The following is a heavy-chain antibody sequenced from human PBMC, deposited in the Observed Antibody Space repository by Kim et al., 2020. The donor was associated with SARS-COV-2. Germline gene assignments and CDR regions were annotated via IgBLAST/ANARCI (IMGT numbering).Heavy chain of an antibody. J-gene: IGHJ3*02. CDR3: ARGWAFDI. Sequence: EGSSTAYADSVKGRFSISRDNAKNTLYLQMNSLRAEDTAVYYCARGWAFDIWGQGTMVTVSS. CDR2: EGSST. V-gene: IGHV3-74*01. D-gene: IGHD2-15*01.